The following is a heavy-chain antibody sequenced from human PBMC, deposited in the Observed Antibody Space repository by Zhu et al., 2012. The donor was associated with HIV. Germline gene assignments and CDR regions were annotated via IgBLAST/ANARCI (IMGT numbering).Heavy chain of an antibody. D-gene: IGHD3-9*01. CDR3: ASVNYDILTGYLENAFDI. V-gene: IGHV4-4*09. CDR2: IYTSGST. J-gene: IGHJ3*02. CDR1: GGSISSYY. Sequence: QVQLQESGPGLVKPSETLSLTCTVSGGSISSYYWSWIRQPPGKGLEWIGYIYTSGSTNYNPSLKSRVTISVDTSKNQFSLKLSSVTAADTAVYYCASVNYDILTGYLENAFDIWGQGTMVTVSS.